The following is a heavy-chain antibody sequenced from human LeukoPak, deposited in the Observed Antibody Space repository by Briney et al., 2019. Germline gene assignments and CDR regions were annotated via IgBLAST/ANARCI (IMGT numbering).Heavy chain of an antibody. CDR2: IYYSGST. D-gene: IGHD2-2*01. CDR3: ARRGYCSSTSCYEYWFDP. Sequence: SETLSLTCAVYGGSFSGYYWGWIRQPPGKGLEWIGIIYYSGSTYYNPSLKSRLTISVDTSKNQFSLKLSSVTATDTAVYYCARRGYCSSTSCYEYWFDPWGQGTLVTVSS. J-gene: IGHJ5*02. V-gene: IGHV4-34*01. CDR1: GGSFSGYY.